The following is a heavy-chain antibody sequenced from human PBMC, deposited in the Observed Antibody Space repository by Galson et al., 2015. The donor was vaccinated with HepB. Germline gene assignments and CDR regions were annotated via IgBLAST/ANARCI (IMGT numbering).Heavy chain of an antibody. V-gene: IGHV2-26*01. D-gene: IGHD3-9*01. CDR3: AQTRYDILTGYSYYFDF. CDR1: DISLINSKMG. J-gene: IGHJ4*02. Sequence: PALVKPTQTLTLTCTVSDISLINSKMGVSWIRQPPGKALEWLAHIFASDERSYSVSLRNRLTISKDTYKSQVVLSMTNMDPVDTGTYYCAQTRYDILTGYSYYFDFWGQGTLVSVSS. CDR2: IFASDER.